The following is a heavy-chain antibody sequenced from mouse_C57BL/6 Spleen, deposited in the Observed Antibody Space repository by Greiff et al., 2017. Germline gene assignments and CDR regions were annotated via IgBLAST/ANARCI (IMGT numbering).Heavy chain of an antibody. CDR1: GYAFSSSW. Sequence: QVQLKESGPELVKPGASVKISCKASGYAFSSSWMNWVKQRPGKGLEWIGRIYPGDGDTNYNGKFKGKATLTADKSSSTAYMQLSSLTSEDSAVYFCARWDYYSNYDAMDYWGQGTSVTVSS. J-gene: IGHJ4*01. CDR3: ARWDYYSNYDAMDY. D-gene: IGHD2-5*01. CDR2: IYPGDGDT. V-gene: IGHV1-82*01.